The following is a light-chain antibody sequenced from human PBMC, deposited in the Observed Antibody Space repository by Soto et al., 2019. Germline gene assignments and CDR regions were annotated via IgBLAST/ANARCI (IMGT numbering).Light chain of an antibody. Sequence: ILMTQSPATLSVSPGEGPTLACRASQSINALLAWYQQKPGQAPRILIYRASTRAAGLPDRFSGSGSGTDFTLTISSLQSEDFGVYSCQQYNDWPITFGQGTRLEIK. V-gene: IGKV3-15*01. CDR1: QSINAL. J-gene: IGKJ5*01. CDR3: QQYNDWPIT. CDR2: RAS.